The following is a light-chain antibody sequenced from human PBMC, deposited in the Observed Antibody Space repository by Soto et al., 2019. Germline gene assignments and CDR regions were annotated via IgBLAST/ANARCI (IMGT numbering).Light chain of an antibody. CDR3: QHYSSYSPWT. CDR1: QSITSW. Sequence: DIQMTQSPSTLSASVGDRVTITCRASQSITSWLAWYQQKPGKAPKLLIYDASTLESGVPSRFSASGSGTEFTLTISSLQPDDFAPYDCQHYSSYSPWTFGQGTKVEIK. CDR2: DAS. J-gene: IGKJ1*01. V-gene: IGKV1-5*01.